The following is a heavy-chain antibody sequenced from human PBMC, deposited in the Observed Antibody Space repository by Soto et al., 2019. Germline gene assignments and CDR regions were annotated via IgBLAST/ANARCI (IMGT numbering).Heavy chain of an antibody. D-gene: IGHD1-7*01. V-gene: IGHV1-2*04. CDR2: INPNSGGT. CDR3: ARGRQLELRSGWFDP. CDR1: GYTFTGYY. J-gene: IGHJ5*02. Sequence: ASVKVSCKASGYTFTGYYMHWVRQAPGQGLEWMGWINPNSGGTNYAQKFQGWVTMTRDTSISTAYMELSRLRSDDTAVYYCARGRQLELRSGWFDPWGQGTLVTVSS.